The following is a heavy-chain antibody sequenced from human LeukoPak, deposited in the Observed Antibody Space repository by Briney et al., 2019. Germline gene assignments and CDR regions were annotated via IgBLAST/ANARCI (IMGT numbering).Heavy chain of an antibody. CDR1: RFTLSDYN. D-gene: IGHD1-26*01. V-gene: IGHV3-48*01. CDR3: AREESGATGDY. Sequence: GGSLRLSCAASRFTLSDYNMNWVRQAPGKGLEWISYISTSGSTKYYADSVKGRFTISRDNAQNSLYLQMNSLRAEDTALYYCAREESGATGDYWGQGTLVTVSS. J-gene: IGHJ4*02. CDR2: ISTSGSTK.